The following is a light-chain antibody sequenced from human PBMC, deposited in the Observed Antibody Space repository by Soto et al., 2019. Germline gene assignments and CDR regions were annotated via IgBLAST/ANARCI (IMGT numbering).Light chain of an antibody. Sequence: DIQMTQSPSSLSTSVGDRVTITCRASRNIYSYLNWYQQKPGKAPRLLISAASSLQSGVPSRFVGSGSGTDFTLTISSLQPEDFATYFCHQSYTTPHTFGQGTKLDI. CDR1: RNIYSY. J-gene: IGKJ2*01. CDR3: HQSYTTPHT. CDR2: AAS. V-gene: IGKV1-39*01.